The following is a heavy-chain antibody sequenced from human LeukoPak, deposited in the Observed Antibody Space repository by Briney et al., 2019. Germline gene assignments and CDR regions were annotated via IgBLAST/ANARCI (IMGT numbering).Heavy chain of an antibody. CDR2: ISGSGGST. Sequence: PGGSLRLSCAASGFTFSSYAMSWVRQAPGKGLEWVSAISGSGGSTYYADSVKGRFTISRDNSKNTLYLQMNSLRAEDTAVYYCARSGGHSSSWYSGYWGQGTLVTVSS. CDR3: ARSGGHSSSWYSGY. D-gene: IGHD6-13*01. CDR1: GFTFSSYA. J-gene: IGHJ4*02. V-gene: IGHV3-23*01.